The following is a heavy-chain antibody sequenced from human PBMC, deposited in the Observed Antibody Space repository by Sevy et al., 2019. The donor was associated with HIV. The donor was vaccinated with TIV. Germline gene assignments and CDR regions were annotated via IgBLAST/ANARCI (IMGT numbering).Heavy chain of an antibody. CDR1: GFTFVNYW. Sequence: GGSRRLSCAASGFTFVNYWMSWVRQAPGKGLEWVSTIYAGGNTYYADSVKGRFSISRDNSKNIVYLQINSLRGEDTAVYYCARETVSGYNLWGQGTLVTVSS. D-gene: IGHD5-12*01. CDR3: ARETVSGYNL. J-gene: IGHJ4*02. CDR2: IYAGGNT. V-gene: IGHV3-53*01.